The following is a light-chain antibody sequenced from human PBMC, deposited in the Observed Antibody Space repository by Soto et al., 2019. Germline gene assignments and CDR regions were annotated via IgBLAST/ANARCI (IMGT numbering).Light chain of an antibody. CDR2: AAY. Sequence: DIQMTQAPSSLSASVGDRVTITCRARQDISTYLAWYQQKPGKVPKLLISAAYTLQAGVPPRFSGSGSGTDFTLTISSLRPEDFATYSFQRYDDAPLTFGGGTKVEIK. V-gene: IGKV1-27*01. CDR3: QRYDDAPLT. CDR1: QDISTY. J-gene: IGKJ4*01.